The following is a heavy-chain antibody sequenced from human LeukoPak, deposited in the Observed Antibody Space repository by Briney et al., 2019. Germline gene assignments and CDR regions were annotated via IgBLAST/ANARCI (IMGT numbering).Heavy chain of an antibody. Sequence: GGSLRLSCAASGFTFSSYGMNWVRQAPGKGLEWVAFIRYDGSNKYYADSVKGRFTISRDNSKNTLYLQMNSLRAEDTAVYYCARSDILTGYSYFDYWGQGTLVTVSS. CDR3: ARSDILTGYSYFDY. V-gene: IGHV3-30*02. D-gene: IGHD3-9*01. CDR2: IRYDGSNK. J-gene: IGHJ4*02. CDR1: GFTFSSYG.